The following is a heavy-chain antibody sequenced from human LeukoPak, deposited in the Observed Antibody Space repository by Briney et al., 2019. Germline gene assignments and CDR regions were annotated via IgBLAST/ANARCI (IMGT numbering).Heavy chain of an antibody. V-gene: IGHV3-30-3*01. J-gene: IGHJ4*02. Sequence: GGSLRLSCAASGFIFSSYAMHWVRQAPGKGLEWVAVISYDGSNKYYADSVKGRFTISRDNSKNTLYLQMNSLRAEDTAVYYCARSGDIKSAAAFDYWGQGTLVTVSS. CDR3: ARSGDIKSAAAFDY. D-gene: IGHD2-2*01. CDR1: GFIFSSYA. CDR2: ISYDGSNK.